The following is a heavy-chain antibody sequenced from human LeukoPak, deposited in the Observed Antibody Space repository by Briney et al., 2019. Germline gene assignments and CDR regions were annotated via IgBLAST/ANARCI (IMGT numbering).Heavy chain of an antibody. Sequence: PGGSLRLSCAASGFTFSSYSMNWVRQAPGKGLEWVSSISSSSSYIYYADSVKGRFTISRDNAKNSLYLQMYSVRAEDTAVYYCARVWDGDSHYFDYWGQGTLVTVSS. CDR3: ARVWDGDSHYFDY. D-gene: IGHD4-17*01. CDR1: GFTFSSYS. CDR2: ISSSSSYI. J-gene: IGHJ4*02. V-gene: IGHV3-21*01.